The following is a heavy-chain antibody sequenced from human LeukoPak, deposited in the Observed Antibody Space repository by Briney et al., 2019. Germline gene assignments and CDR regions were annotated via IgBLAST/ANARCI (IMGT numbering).Heavy chain of an antibody. CDR1: SYIFTSYW. CDR2: IYPGDSDT. Sequence: GASLQISCKGSSYIFTSYWIGWVRQLPGKGLEWMGIIYPGDSDTRYSPSFQGQVTISADKSISTAYLQWSSLKASDTAMYYCARRAITLGDAFDIWGQGTMVTVSS. J-gene: IGHJ3*02. D-gene: IGHD3-16*01. V-gene: IGHV5-51*01. CDR3: ARRAITLGDAFDI.